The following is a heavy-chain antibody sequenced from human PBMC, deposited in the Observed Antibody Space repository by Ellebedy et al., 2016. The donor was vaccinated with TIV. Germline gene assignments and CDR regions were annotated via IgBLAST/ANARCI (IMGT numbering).Heavy chain of an antibody. D-gene: IGHD6-19*01. J-gene: IGHJ4*02. CDR3: ARVNWYSSGWYLGY. CDR1: GYTFTSYD. CDR2: MNPNSGNT. Sequence: ASVKVSXKASGYTFTSYDINWVRQATGQGLEWMGWMNPNSGNTGYAQKFQGRVTMTRNTSISTAYMELSSLRSEDTAVYYCARVNWYSSGWYLGYWGQGTLVTVSS. V-gene: IGHV1-8*01.